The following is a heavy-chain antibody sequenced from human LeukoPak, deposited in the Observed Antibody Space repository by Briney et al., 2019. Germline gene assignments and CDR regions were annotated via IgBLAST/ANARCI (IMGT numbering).Heavy chain of an antibody. J-gene: IGHJ4*02. CDR2: IYYSGSS. CDR3: AIVPGRYSSSWLSVPATFDY. Sequence: SQTLTLTCTVSGCSISSGGYYWSWIRQHPGKGLEWIGYIYYSGSSYYNSSLKSRVTITVDTYNEQYLLKQSSVTAADTAVYYCAIVPGRYSSSWLSVPATFDYWGQGTLVTVSS. CDR1: GCSISSGGYY. D-gene: IGHD6-13*01. V-gene: IGHV4-31*03.